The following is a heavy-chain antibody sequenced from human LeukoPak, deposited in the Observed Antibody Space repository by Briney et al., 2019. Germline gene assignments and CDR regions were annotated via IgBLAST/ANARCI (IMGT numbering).Heavy chain of an antibody. D-gene: IGHD3-10*01. J-gene: IGHJ6*02. CDR2: IYHSGST. Sequence: SGTLSLTCAVSGGSISSSNWWSWVRQPPGKGLEWIGEIYHSGSTNYNPSLKSRVTISVDKSKNQFSLKLSSVTAADTAVYYCARASVEFYYYGMDVWGQGTTVTVSS. CDR1: GGSISSSNW. V-gene: IGHV4-4*02. CDR3: ARASVEFYYYGMDV.